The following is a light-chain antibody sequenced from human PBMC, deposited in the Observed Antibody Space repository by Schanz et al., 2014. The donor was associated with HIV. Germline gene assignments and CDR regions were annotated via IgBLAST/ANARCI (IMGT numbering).Light chain of an antibody. CDR3: SSYTSSSHVV. CDR2: DVN. CDR1: SSDVGGYNY. Sequence: QSALTQPASVSGSPGQSITISCTGTSSDVGGYNYVSWYQQHPGKPPKLMIYDVNNRPSGVSNRFSGSKSGNTASLTISGLQAEDEADYYCSSYTSSSHVVFGGGTKLTVL. V-gene: IGLV2-14*01. J-gene: IGLJ2*01.